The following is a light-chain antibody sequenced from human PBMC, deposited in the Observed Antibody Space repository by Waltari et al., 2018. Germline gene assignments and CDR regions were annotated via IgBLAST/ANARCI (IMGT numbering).Light chain of an antibody. V-gene: IGLV8-61*01. CDR2: ITN. CDR3: VLYMCRDIL. J-gene: IGLJ3*02. CDR1: SCSVSTNYY. Sequence: QNVVNQEPTFSGSPGGTVTLNCGLSSCSVSTNYYPSWYQQAPGQAPRPLSYITNTRSSGIPDRFSGSILGNRAALTITGAQADDESHYHCVLYMCRDILFGGGTKLTVL.